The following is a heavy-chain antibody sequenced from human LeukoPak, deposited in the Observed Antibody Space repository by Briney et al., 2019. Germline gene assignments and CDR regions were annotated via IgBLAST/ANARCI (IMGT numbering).Heavy chain of an antibody. Sequence: PGGSLRLSCAASGFTFSSYAMHWVRQAPGKGLEWVAVISYDGSNKYYADSVKGRFTISRDNSKNTLYLQMNSLRAEDTAVYYCARDRVVDYDFWSGYYTLDDAFDIWGQGTMVTVSS. CDR1: GFTFSSYA. CDR2: ISYDGSNK. D-gene: IGHD3-3*01. CDR3: ARDRVVDYDFWSGYYTLDDAFDI. V-gene: IGHV3-30-3*01. J-gene: IGHJ3*02.